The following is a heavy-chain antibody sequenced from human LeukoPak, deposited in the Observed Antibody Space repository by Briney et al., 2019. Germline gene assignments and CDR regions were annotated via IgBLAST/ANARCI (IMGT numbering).Heavy chain of an antibody. CDR3: AAADRGIGSCWYRENWFDP. CDR2: INPNSGGT. V-gene: IGHV1-2*02. CDR1: GYTFAGYY. Sequence: ASVKVSCKASGYTFAGYYMHWVRQAPGQGLEWMGWINPNSGGTNYAQKFQGRVTMTRDTSISTAYMELSRLRSDDTAVYYCAAADRGIGSCWYRENWFDPWGQGTLVTVSS. D-gene: IGHD6-19*01. J-gene: IGHJ5*02.